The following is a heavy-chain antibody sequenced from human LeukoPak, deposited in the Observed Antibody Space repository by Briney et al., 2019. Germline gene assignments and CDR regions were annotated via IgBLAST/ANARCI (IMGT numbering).Heavy chain of an antibody. J-gene: IGHJ4*02. V-gene: IGHV3-21*01. D-gene: IGHD3-3*01. CDR1: GFTFSSYS. CDR3: ARVPPVGYDFWSTDY. Sequence: GGSLRLSCAASGFTFSSYSMNWVRQAPGKGLEWVSSSSSSSSYTYYADSVKGRFTISRDNAKNSLYLQMNSLRAEDTAVYYCARVPPVGYDFWSTDYWGQGTLVTVSS. CDR2: SSSSSSYT.